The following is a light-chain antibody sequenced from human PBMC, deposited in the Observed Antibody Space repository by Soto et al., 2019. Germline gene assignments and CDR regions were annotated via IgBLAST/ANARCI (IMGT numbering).Light chain of an antibody. CDR1: SSDVGSYNL. J-gene: IGLJ2*01. CDR3: CSYAGSSIVV. Sequence: QSVLTQPASESGSPGQSITISCTGTSSDVGSYNLVSWYQQHPGKAPILMIYEVSKRPSGVSNRFSGSKSGNTASLTISGLQAEDEADYYCCSYAGSSIVVFGGGTQLTVL. V-gene: IGLV2-23*02. CDR2: EVS.